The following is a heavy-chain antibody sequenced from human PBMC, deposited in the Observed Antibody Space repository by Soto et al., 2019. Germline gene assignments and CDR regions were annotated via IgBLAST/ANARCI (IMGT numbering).Heavy chain of an antibody. CDR2: ISGSGGST. D-gene: IGHD3-22*01. CDR3: AKADDSNYYDSSGYPNPFDY. V-gene: IGHV3-23*01. Sequence: GVSMRLCWAASGVPFSSYAMSWVRQATGKGLEWVSAISGSGGSTYYADSVKGRFTISRDNSKNTLYLQMNSLRAEDTAVYYCAKADDSNYYDSSGYPNPFDYWGQGTLVTVSS. J-gene: IGHJ4*02. CDR1: GVPFSSYA.